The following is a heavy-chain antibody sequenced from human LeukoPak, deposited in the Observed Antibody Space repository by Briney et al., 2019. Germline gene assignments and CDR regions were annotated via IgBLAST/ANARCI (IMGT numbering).Heavy chain of an antibody. CDR1: GFTFSSYS. Sequence: PGGSLRLSCAASGFTFSSYSMNWVRQAPGKGLEWVSSISSSSSYIYYVDSVKGRFTITRDNSENTLYLQMHSLRAEDTAVYYCARDRPNYYGSDGHYYRRDGDYWGRGTLVSVSS. J-gene: IGHJ4*02. D-gene: IGHD3-22*01. CDR3: ARDRPNYYGSDGHYYRRDGDY. CDR2: ISSSSSYI. V-gene: IGHV3-21*04.